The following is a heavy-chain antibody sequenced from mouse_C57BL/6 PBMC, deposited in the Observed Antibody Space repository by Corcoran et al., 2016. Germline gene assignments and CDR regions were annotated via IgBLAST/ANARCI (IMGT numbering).Heavy chain of an antibody. CDR2: IYPGSGNT. CDR3: ASSGVLQRSRFDY. V-gene: IGHV1-76*01. Sequence: QVQLQQSGPELVRPGASVKLSCKASGYTFTDYYINWVKQRPGQGLEWIARIYPGSGNTYYNEKFKGKATLTAEKSSSTAYMQLSSLTSEDSAVYFCASSGVLQRSRFDYWGQGTTLTVSS. CDR1: GYTFTDYY. J-gene: IGHJ2*01. D-gene: IGHD1-1*01.